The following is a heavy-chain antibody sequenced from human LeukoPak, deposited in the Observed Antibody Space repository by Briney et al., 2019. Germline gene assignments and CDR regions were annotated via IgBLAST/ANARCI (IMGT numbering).Heavy chain of an antibody. D-gene: IGHD6-13*01. CDR1: GFTFSSYA. CDR3: AKSLRIAAAVKPYYFDY. V-gene: IGHV3-23*01. J-gene: IGHJ4*02. Sequence: GGSLRLSCAASGFTFSSYAMSWVRQAPGKGLEWVSAISGSGGSTYYADSVKGRFTISRNISKNTLYLQMNSLRAEDTAVYYCAKSLRIAAAVKPYYFDYWGQGTLVTVSS. CDR2: ISGSGGST.